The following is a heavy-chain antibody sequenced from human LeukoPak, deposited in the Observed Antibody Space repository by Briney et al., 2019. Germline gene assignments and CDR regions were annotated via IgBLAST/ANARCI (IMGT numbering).Heavy chain of an antibody. J-gene: IGHJ6*02. CDR1: GFTFSSYS. CDR3: ARDLERGYCSGGSCYDHYYYGMDV. V-gene: IGHV3-21*01. CDR2: ISSSSSYI. D-gene: IGHD2-15*01. Sequence: GGSLRLSCAASGFTFSSYSMNWVRQAPGKGLEWVSSISSSSSYIYYADSVKGRFTISRDNAKNSLYLQMNSLRAEDTAVYYCARDLERGYCSGGSCYDHYYYGMDVWGQGTTVTVSS.